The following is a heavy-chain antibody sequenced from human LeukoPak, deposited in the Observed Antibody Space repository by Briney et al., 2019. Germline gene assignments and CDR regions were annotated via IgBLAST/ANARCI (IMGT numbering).Heavy chain of an antibody. V-gene: IGHV1-46*01. J-gene: IGHJ5*02. D-gene: IGHD2-2*01. CDR2: INPSGGSR. Sequence: GASVKVSCKASGYTFTSYYMHWVRQAPGQGLEWMGTINPSGGSRSYAQEFQGRVTMTRDTSTSTVYMELSSLRSEDTAVYFCARDACSSTICQAGGNWFDPWGQGTLVIVS. CDR3: ARDACSSTICQAGGNWFDP. CDR1: GYTFTSYY.